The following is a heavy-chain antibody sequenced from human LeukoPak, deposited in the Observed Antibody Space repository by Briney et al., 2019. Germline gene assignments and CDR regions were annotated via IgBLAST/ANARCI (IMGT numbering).Heavy chain of an antibody. Sequence: SEPLSLTCAVYGGSFSGYYWRWIRQPPGKGGEWVGEINHKGSTNYNPSLKSRVTISVATSKNHFSPKLSSVTAADTAVYYCARHLGSRPQISSGWTGPYYYYYYMDVWGKGTTVTISS. J-gene: IGHJ6*03. CDR1: GGSFSGYY. D-gene: IGHD6-19*01. CDR2: INHKGST. V-gene: IGHV4-34*01. CDR3: ARHLGSRPQISSGWTGPYYYYYYMDV.